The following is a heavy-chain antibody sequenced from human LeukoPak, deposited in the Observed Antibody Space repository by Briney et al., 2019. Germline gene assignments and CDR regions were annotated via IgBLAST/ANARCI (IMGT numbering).Heavy chain of an antibody. CDR3: AKDAQRGFDFSNSLES. CDR1: GFTFSHYG. J-gene: IGHJ4*02. Sequence: GGSLRLSCATSGFTFSHYGMHWVRQAPGKGLEWVADIWSDGTDKYYGDSVKGRFTISRDNSKKTVYLQMNSLRVEDTAVYYWAKDAQRGFDFSNSLESWGQGTLVTVSS. V-gene: IGHV3-33*06. CDR2: IWSDGTDK. D-gene: IGHD4-11*01.